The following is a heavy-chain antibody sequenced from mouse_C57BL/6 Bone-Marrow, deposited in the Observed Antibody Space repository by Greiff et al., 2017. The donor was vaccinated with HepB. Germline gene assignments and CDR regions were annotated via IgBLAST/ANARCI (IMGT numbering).Heavy chain of an antibody. Sequence: EVQVVESGGGLVKPGGSLKLSCAASGFTFSSYAMSWVRQTPEKRLEWVATISDGGSYTYYPDTVKGRFTISRDNAKNNLYLQMGHLKSEDSAMYYCARVALGLDYWGQGTTLTVSS. J-gene: IGHJ2*01. V-gene: IGHV5-4*01. CDR2: ISDGGSYT. D-gene: IGHD4-1*01. CDR1: GFTFSSYA. CDR3: ARVALGLDY.